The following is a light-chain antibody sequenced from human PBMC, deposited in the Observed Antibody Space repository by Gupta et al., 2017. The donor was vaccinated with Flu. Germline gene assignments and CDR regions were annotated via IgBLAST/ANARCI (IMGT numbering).Light chain of an antibody. J-gene: IGKJ3*01. CDR1: QSVSTRF. Sequence: RTLSSAPSDTASLSCMASQSVSTRFVALYQQKPGQAPRLLIYFTSISATGIPDRFSGSGSETYFTHTISRLEPEDFALYYCQQYGDSPWAFGPGTKVEIK. CDR3: QQYGDSPWA. V-gene: IGKV3-20*01. CDR2: FTS.